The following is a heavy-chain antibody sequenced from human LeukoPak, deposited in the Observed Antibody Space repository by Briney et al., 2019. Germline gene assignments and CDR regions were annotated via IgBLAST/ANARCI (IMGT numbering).Heavy chain of an antibody. J-gene: IGHJ4*02. CDR2: INSDGSST. Sequence: GGSLRLSCAASGFTFSSYWMHWVRQAPGKGLVWVSRINSDGSSTSYADSVKGRFTISRDNAKNTLCLQMNSLRAEDTAVYYCARDYYDSSGYYEHYFDYWGQGTLVTVSS. V-gene: IGHV3-74*01. CDR3: ARDYYDSSGYYEHYFDY. D-gene: IGHD3-22*01. CDR1: GFTFSSYW.